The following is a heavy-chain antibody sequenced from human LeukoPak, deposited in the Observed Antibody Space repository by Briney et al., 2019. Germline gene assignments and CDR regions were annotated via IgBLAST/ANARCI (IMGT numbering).Heavy chain of an antibody. CDR2: IHSGGST. J-gene: IGHJ4*02. CDR1: GFSVTSSH. Sequence: GGSLRLPCAASGFSVTSSHMTWVRQAPGKGLEWVSAIHSGGSTYYADSVKGRFTISRDNAKNSLYLQINSLRADDTAIYYCATEYKGYWGQGTLVTVSS. V-gene: IGHV3-53*01. D-gene: IGHD2-15*01. CDR3: ATEYKGY.